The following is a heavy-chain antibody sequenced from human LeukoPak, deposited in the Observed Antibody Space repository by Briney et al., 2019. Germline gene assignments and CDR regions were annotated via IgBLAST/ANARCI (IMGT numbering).Heavy chain of an antibody. CDR2: IKSDEITT. CDR3: ARGAWTAYYFDY. J-gene: IGHJ4*02. V-gene: IGHV3-74*01. Sequence: RGSLRLSCAASGFTFSSYYWMHWVRQAPGKGLVWVSRIKSDEITTNYADSVKGRFTISRDNAKNTLYLQMNSLRAEDTAVYYCARGAWTAYYFDYWGQGTLVTVSS. D-gene: IGHD3/OR15-3a*01. CDR1: GFTFSSYYW.